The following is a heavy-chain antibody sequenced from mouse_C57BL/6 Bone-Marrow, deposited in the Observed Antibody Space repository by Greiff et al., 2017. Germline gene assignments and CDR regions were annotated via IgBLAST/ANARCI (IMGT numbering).Heavy chain of an antibody. CDR2: IDPENGDT. Sequence: VPLHHSGAELVRPGASVKLSCTASGFNIKDDYMHWVKQRPEQGLEWIGWIDPENGDTEYASKFQGKATITVDTSSNTAYLQLSSLTSEDTAVYYCTRIAYWGQGTLVTVSA. V-gene: IGHV14-4*01. CDR1: GFNIKDDY. J-gene: IGHJ3*01. CDR3: TRIAY.